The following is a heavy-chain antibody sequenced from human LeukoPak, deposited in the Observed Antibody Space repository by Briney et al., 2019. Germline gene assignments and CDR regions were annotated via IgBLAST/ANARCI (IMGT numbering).Heavy chain of an antibody. CDR1: GGTFSSYA. CDR2: IIPIFGTA. D-gene: IGHD4-11*01. V-gene: IGHV1-69*05. J-gene: IGHJ6*02. Sequence: ASVKVSCKASGGTFSSYAISWVRQAPGQGLEWMGGIIPIFGTANYAQKFQGRVTMTTDTSTSTAYMELRSLRSDDTAVYYCARGETTVRPYYYYGMDVWGQGTTVTVSS. CDR3: ARGETTVRPYYYYGMDV.